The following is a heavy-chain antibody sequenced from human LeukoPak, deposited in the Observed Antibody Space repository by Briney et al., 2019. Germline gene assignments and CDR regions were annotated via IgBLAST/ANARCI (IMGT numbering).Heavy chain of an antibody. D-gene: IGHD3-3*01. CDR1: GGSIXSXY. V-gene: IGHV4-4*07. CDR2: IYTSGST. Sequence: ETLSLTCTXXGGSIXSXYWSWIRQPAGKGLEWIGRIYTSGSTNYNPSLKSRVTMSVDTSKNQFSLKLSSVTAADTAVYYCARDLGDFWSGYDPHNWFDPWGQGTLVTVSS. CDR3: ARDLGDFWSGYDPHNWFDP. J-gene: IGHJ5*02.